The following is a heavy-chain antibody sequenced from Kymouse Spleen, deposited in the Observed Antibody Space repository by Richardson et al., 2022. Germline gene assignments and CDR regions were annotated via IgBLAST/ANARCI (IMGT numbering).Heavy chain of an antibody. CDR1: GFTFDDYA. CDR3: AKDSYSYEDYYYGMDV. Sequence: EVQLVESGGGLVQPGRSLRLSCAASGFTFDDYAMHWVRQAPGKGLEWVSGISWNSGSIGYADSVKGRFTISRDNAKNSLYLQMNSLRAEDTALYYCAKDSYSYEDYYYGMDVWGQGTTVTVSS. J-gene: IGHJ6*02. D-gene: IGHD5-18,IGHD5-18*01. CDR2: ISWNSGSI. V-gene: IGHV3-9*01.